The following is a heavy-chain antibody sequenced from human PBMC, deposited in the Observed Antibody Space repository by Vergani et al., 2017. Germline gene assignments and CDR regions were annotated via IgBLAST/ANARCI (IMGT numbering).Heavy chain of an antibody. V-gene: IGHV3-30*18. Sequence: QVQLVESGGGVVQPGRFLRLSCAASGFTFSSYGMHWVRQAPGKGLEWVAVISYDGSNKYYADSVKGRFTISRDNSKNTLYLQMNSLRAEDTAVYYCAKDAAAAGPLDYWGQGTLVTVSS. CDR1: GFTFSSYG. CDR3: AKDAAAAGPLDY. D-gene: IGHD6-13*01. J-gene: IGHJ4*02. CDR2: ISYDGSNK.